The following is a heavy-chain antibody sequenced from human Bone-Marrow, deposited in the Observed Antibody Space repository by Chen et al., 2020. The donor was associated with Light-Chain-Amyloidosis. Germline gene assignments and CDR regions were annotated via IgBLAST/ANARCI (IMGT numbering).Heavy chain of an antibody. CDR1: GFTFSSHW. Sequence: EVQLVESGGGLVQPGGSLRLFCVASGFTFSSHWMSWVRQAPGKGLEWVANIKQDGSEKYYADSVKGRFTISRDNAKNSLYLQMNSLRAEDTAVYYCAKDLGPKGGYDYYWGQGTLVTVSS. J-gene: IGHJ4*02. CDR3: AKDLGPKGGYDYY. V-gene: IGHV3-7*01. D-gene: IGHD5-12*01. CDR2: IKQDGSEK.